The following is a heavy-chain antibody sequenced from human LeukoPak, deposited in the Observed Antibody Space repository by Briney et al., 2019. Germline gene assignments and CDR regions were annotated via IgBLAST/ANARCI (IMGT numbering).Heavy chain of an antibody. D-gene: IGHD1-7*01. CDR1: GFTFSSYW. J-gene: IGHJ4*02. CDR3: ATGLTGTIDY. V-gene: IGHV3-7*05. CDR2: IKQDGSEK. Sequence: GGSLRLSCAASGFTFSSYWMTWVRQAPGKGLEWVAKIKQDGSEKYYVDSVKGRFTISRDNAKNSLYLQMNSLKTEDTAVYYCATGLTGTIDYWGQGTLVTVSS.